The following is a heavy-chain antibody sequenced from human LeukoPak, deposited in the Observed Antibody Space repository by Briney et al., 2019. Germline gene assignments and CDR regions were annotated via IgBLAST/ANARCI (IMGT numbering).Heavy chain of an antibody. V-gene: IGHV1-58*02. Sequence: SVKVSCKASGFTFTSSAMQWVRQARGQRLEWIGWIVVGSGNTNYAQKFQERVTITRDKSTSTAYMELSSLRSEDTAVYYCAAEITMVRGVIVDYWGQGTLVTVSS. CDR1: GFTFTSSA. CDR3: AAEITMVRGVIVDY. CDR2: IVVGSGNT. D-gene: IGHD3-10*01. J-gene: IGHJ4*02.